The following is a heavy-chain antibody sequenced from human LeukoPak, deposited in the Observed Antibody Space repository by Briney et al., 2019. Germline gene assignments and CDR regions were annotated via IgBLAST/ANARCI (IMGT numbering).Heavy chain of an antibody. CDR3: ARVRGWYYFDY. CDR2: IYHSGST. D-gene: IGHD6-19*01. V-gene: IGHV4-30-2*01. J-gene: IGHJ4*02. Sequence: SQTLSLTCAVSGGPISSGGYSWSWIRQPPGKGLEWIGYIYHSGSTYYNPSLKSRVTISVDRSKNQFSLKLSSVTAADTAVYYCARVRGWYYFDYWGQGTLVTVSS. CDR1: GGPISSGGYS.